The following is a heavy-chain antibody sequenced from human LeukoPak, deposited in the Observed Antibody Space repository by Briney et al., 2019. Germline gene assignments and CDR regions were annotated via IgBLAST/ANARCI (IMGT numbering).Heavy chain of an antibody. CDR3: ARDRYCSSTSCYQNWFDP. CDR1: GGSISRYY. J-gene: IGHJ5*02. Sequence: PSETLSLTCTVSGGSISRYYWSWIRQPAGKGLEWIGRIYTSGSTNYNPSLKSRVTMSVDTSKNQFSLKLSSVTAADTAVYYCARDRYCSSTSCYQNWFDPWGQGTLVTVSS. V-gene: IGHV4-4*07. CDR2: IYTSGST. D-gene: IGHD2-2*01.